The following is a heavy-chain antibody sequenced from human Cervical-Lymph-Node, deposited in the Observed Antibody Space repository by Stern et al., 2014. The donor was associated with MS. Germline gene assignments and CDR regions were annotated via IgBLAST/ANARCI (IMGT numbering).Heavy chain of an antibody. D-gene: IGHD5-24*01. J-gene: IGHJ4*02. CDR2: ISVYSDNK. CDR3: ARALFTRDGYTLGHADY. Sequence: QVQLGQSGPEVKEPGASVKVSCKASGYSFSGFGVTWVRQAPGQGLEWMGWISVYSDNKKYGKRVQDRVTLTTDTSTSTAYMELRSLRSDDTAVYYCARALFTRDGYTLGHADYWGQGALVTVSS. CDR1: GYSFSGFG. V-gene: IGHV1-18*01.